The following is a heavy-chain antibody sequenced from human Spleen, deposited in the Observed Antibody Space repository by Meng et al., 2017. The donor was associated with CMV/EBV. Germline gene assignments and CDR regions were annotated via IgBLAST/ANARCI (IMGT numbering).Heavy chain of an antibody. J-gene: IGHJ6*02. CDR3: AGRRSGCSSTSCYPYYYYGMDV. CDR1: GYTFTSYY. V-gene: IGHV1-18*04. Sequence: ASVKVSCKTSGYTFTSYYMHWVRQAPGQGLEWMGWISAYNGNTNYAQKLQGRVTMTTDTSTSTAYMELSSLRSEDTAVYYCAGRRSGCSSTSCYPYYYYGMDVWGQGTTVTVSS. CDR2: ISAYNGNT. D-gene: IGHD2-2*01.